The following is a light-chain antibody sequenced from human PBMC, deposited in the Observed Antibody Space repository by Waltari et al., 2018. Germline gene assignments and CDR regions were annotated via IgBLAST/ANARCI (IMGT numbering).Light chain of an antibody. CDR3: QQYDGSAVT. CDR1: QSVTSIS. J-gene: IGKJ4*01. Sequence: CRASQSVTSISVAWYQQKPGQAPRLRIYSTSSRATGFSDRFSGSGSGTDFTLTINRLEPEDSAVYHCQQYDGSAVTFGGGTRVEIK. CDR2: STS. V-gene: IGKV3-20*01.